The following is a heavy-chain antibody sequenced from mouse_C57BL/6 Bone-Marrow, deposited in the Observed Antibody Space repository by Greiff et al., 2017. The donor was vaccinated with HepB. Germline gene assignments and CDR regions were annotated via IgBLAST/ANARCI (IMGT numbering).Heavy chain of an antibody. V-gene: IGHV14-4*01. CDR3: TTSYYFDY. J-gene: IGHJ2*01. Sequence: VQLQQSGAELVRPGASVKLSCTASGFNIKDDYMHWVKQRPEQGLEWIGWIDPENGDTEYASKFQGKATITAATSSNTAYLQLSSLTSEDTAVYYCTTSYYFDYWGQGTTLTVSS. CDR1: GFNIKDDY. CDR2: IDPENGDT.